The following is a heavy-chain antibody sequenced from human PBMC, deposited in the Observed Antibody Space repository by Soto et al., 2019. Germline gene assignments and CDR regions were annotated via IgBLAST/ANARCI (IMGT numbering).Heavy chain of an antibody. V-gene: IGHV4-39*01. CDR2: IYFRRRT. CDR3: ARHQRHCSSYVEA. J-gene: IGHJ5*02. Sequence: SETRFLTCHFPGGSISRSSCYEGCFVQHPGKGLKWLGIIYFRRRTFHNPSLKSRSTIPVDTSKNQSTLKLRAVPAVDTAVYSCARHQRHCSSYVEAWGQGTLVTVSS. CDR1: GGSISRSSCY. D-gene: IGHD6-13*01.